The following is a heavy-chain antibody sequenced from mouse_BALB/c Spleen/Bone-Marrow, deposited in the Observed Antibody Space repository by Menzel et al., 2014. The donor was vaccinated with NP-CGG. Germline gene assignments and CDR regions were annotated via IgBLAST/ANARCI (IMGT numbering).Heavy chain of an antibody. V-gene: IGHV1S81*02. CDR2: INPSNGRT. Sequence: VQLQQSGAELVKPGASVKLSCKASGYTFTSYWMHWVKQRPGQGLEWIGEINPSNGRTNYNEKFKSKATLTVDKPSSTAYMQLSSLTSEDSAVYYCARRATTVVATDYWGQGTTLTASS. D-gene: IGHD1-1*01. CDR3: ARRATTVVATDY. CDR1: GYTFTSYW. J-gene: IGHJ2*01.